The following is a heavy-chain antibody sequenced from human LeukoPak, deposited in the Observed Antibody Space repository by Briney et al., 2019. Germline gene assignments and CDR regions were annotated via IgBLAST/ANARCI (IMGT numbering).Heavy chain of an antibody. CDR1: GGSISSYY. CDR3: ATGSSTVTTASYYYGMDV. Sequence: SETLSLTCTVSGGSISSYYWSWIRQPPGKGLEWIGYIYYSGSTNYNPSLKSRVTISVDTSKNQFSLTLSSVTAADTAVYYCATGSSTVTTASYYYGMDVWGQGTTVTVSS. V-gene: IGHV4-59*01. D-gene: IGHD4-11*01. CDR2: IYYSGST. J-gene: IGHJ6*02.